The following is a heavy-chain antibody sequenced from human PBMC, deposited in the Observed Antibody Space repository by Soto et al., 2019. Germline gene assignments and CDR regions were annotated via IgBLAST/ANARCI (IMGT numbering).Heavy chain of an antibody. CDR3: ARQCSGGSCYSGEIDYYYGMDV. Sequence: GESLKISCKGSGYSFTSYWIGWVRQMPGKGLEWMGIIYPGDSDTRYSPSFQGQVTISADKSISTAYLQWSSLKASDTAMYYCARQCSGGSCYSGEIDYYYGMDVWGQGTTVTVSS. D-gene: IGHD2-15*01. CDR2: IYPGDSDT. CDR1: GYSFTSYW. J-gene: IGHJ6*02. V-gene: IGHV5-51*01.